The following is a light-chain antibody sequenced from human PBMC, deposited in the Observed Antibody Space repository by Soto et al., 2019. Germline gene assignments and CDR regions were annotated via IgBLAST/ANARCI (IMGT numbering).Light chain of an antibody. J-gene: IGKJ1*01. Sequence: EIVMTQSPATLSVSPGERATLSCRASQSVGSNLAWYQQKFGQAPRLLIYGASTRATGIPARFSGSGSGTDFTLTISSLQSEDFAVYYCQHYNNWPPWTFGQGTKVEIK. CDR1: QSVGSN. V-gene: IGKV3-15*01. CDR3: QHYNNWPPWT. CDR2: GAS.